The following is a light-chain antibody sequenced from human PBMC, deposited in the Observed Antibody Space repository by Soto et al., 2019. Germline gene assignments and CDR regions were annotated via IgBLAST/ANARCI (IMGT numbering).Light chain of an antibody. V-gene: IGKV1-39*01. CDR2: SAS. CDR1: QTISGF. Sequence: DIQMTQSPSSLSAFVGDRVTITCRASQTISGFLNWYQQKPGKAPGLLIYSASTLQSGVPSRFSASGSGTDFTLTISSLQPEDFATYYCQQSYTTLGTFGQGTTVEIK. CDR3: QQSYTTLGT. J-gene: IGKJ1*01.